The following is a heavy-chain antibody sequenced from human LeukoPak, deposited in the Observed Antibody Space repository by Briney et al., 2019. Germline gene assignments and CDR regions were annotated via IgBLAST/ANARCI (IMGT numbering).Heavy chain of an antibody. CDR3: ARDATEYGDSHFDW. CDR1: GFTFSSYG. J-gene: IGHJ4*02. CDR2: IWNDGSHQ. Sequence: PGGSLRLSCSASGFTFSSYGMHWVRQAPGKGLEWVAVIWNDGSHQYYADSEKGRFTTSRDNSRNTVYLQMNRLRVEDTAVYYCARDATEYGDSHFDWWGQGTLVTVSS. V-gene: IGHV3-33*01. D-gene: IGHD4-17*01.